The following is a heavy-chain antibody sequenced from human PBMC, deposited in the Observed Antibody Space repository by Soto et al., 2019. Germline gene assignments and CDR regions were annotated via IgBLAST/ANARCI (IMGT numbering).Heavy chain of an antibody. V-gene: IGHV3-33*01. CDR3: ARNYCSSTSCYTGYYYYYGMDV. D-gene: IGHD2-2*02. J-gene: IGHJ6*02. CDR1: GFTFSSYG. CDR2: IWYDGSNK. Sequence: PGGSLRLSCAASGFTFSSYGMHWVRQAPGKGLEWVAVIWYDGSNKYYADPVKGRFTISRDNSKNTLYLQMNSLRAEDTAVYYCARNYCSSTSCYTGYYYYYGMDVWGQGTTVTVSS.